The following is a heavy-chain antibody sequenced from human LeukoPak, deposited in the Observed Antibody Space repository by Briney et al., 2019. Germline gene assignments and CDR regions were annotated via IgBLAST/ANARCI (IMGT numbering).Heavy chain of an antibody. CDR2: IYHSGST. CDR3: ARHTPPPSYYDYVWGTDRDAFDI. J-gene: IGHJ3*02. V-gene: IGHV4-4*02. D-gene: IGHD3-16*01. CDR1: GGSISSSNW. Sequence: SGTLSLTCAVSGGSISSSNWWSWVRQPPGKGLEWIGEIYHSGSTNYNPSLKSRVTISVDTSKNQFSLKLSSVTAADTAVYYCARHTPPPSYYDYVWGTDRDAFDIWGQGTMVTVSS.